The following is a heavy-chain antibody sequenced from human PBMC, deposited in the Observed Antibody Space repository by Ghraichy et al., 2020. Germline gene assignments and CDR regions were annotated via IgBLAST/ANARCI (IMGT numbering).Heavy chain of an antibody. D-gene: IGHD3-22*01. CDR2: IIPILGIA. CDR3: AREYYYDSSGYIQYYFDY. V-gene: IGHV1-69*04. Sequence: SVKVPCKASGGTFSSYAISWVRQAPGQGLEWMGRIIPILGIANYAQKFQGRVTITADKSTSTAYMELSSLRSEDTAVYYCAREYYYDSSGYIQYYFDYWGKGTLVTVSS. J-gene: IGHJ4*02. CDR1: GGTFSSYA.